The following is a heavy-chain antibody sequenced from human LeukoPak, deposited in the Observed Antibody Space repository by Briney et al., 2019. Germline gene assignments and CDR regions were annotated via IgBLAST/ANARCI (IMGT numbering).Heavy chain of an antibody. D-gene: IGHD6-13*01. J-gene: IGHJ4*02. V-gene: IGHV3-53*01. CDR1: GFTVSSNY. Sequence: PGGSLRLSCAASGFTVSSNYMSWVRQAPGKGLEWVSVIYSGGSTYYADSVKGRFTISRDNSKNTLYLQMNSLRAEDTAVYYCARLHSSSWDPFDYWGRGTLVTVSS. CDR2: IYSGGST. CDR3: ARLHSSSWDPFDY.